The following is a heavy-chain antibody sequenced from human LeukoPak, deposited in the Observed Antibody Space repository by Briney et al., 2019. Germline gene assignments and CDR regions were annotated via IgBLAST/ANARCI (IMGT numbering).Heavy chain of an antibody. CDR2: IYYSGST. J-gene: IGHJ3*02. CDR3: ARELYYYDSSGLSSDDAFDI. CDR1: GGSISSSSYY. D-gene: IGHD3-22*01. Sequence: PSETLSLTCTVSGGSISSSSYYWGWIRQPPGTGLEWIGSIYYSGSTYYNPSLKSRDTISVDTSKNQFSLKLSSVTAADTAVYYCARELYYYDSSGLSSDDAFDIWGQGTMVTVSS. V-gene: IGHV4-39*07.